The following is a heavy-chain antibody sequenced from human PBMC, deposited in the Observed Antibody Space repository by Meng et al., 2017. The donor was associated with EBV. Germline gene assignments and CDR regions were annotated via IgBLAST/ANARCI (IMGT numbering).Heavy chain of an antibody. CDR1: GGSVNNESYY. D-gene: IGHD4-11*01. CDR3: ARGDYTNYPRWFDP. Sequence: QLQLRESGPGLVKPSEXLSLTCTVSGGSVNNESYYWGWIRQPPGKGLEYIGYIYYTGSTNYNSSLKSRVTISLDKSKNQFSLKLTSLTAADTAIYYCARGDYTNYPRWFDPWGQGTLVTVSS. CDR2: IYYTGST. J-gene: IGHJ5*02. V-gene: IGHV4-61*01.